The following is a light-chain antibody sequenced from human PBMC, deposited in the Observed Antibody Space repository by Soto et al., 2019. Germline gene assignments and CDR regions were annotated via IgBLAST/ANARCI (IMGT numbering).Light chain of an antibody. CDR1: ISNIGTNY. CDR3: AAWDDTVRSYV. V-gene: IGLV1-47*01. Sequence: QSVLTQPPSVSGTPGQRVTISCSGGISNIGTNYVHWFQQLPGTAPKVLSNMANQRPSGFPYRFSGSKSGTSASLAISGLRSEDEAEYYCAAWDDTVRSYVFGTGTQLTVL. CDR2: MAN. J-gene: IGLJ1*01.